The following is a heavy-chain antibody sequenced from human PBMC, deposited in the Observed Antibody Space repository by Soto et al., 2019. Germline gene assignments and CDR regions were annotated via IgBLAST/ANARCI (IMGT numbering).Heavy chain of an antibody. J-gene: IGHJ3*02. Sequence: PSETLSLTCTVPGGSISSSSYYWGWIRQPPGKGLEWIGSIYYSGSTYYNPSLKSRVTISVDTSKNQFSLKLSSVTAADTAVYYCARQSNKYYYDSSGYYGAFDIWGQGTMVTVSS. CDR3: ARQSNKYYYDSSGYYGAFDI. D-gene: IGHD3-22*01. V-gene: IGHV4-39*01. CDR1: GGSISSSSYY. CDR2: IYYSGST.